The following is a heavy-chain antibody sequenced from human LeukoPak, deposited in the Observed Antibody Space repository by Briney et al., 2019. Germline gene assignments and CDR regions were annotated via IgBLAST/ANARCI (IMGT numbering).Heavy chain of an antibody. J-gene: IGHJ4*02. CDR3: ARGRVVVVPAASATYYFDY. V-gene: IGHV3-33*01. CDR2: IWYDGSNK. CDR1: GFTFSSYG. Sequence: GGSLRLSCAASGFTFSSYGMHWVCQAPGKGLEWVAVIWYDGSNKYYADSVKGRFTISRDNSKNTLYLQMNSLRAEDTAVYYCARGRVVVVPAASATYYFDYWGQGTLVTVSS. D-gene: IGHD2-2*01.